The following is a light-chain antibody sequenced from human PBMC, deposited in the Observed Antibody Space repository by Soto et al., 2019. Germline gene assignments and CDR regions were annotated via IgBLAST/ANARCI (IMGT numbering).Light chain of an antibody. Sequence: EILMTQSPATLPVSPGERATLSCRASQSVSRNLAWFQQKPGQAPRLLIYGASSRASGIPARFSGSGSGTEFTLTISSLQSEDFAVYYCQQYNKWPPWTFGQGTKVEIK. J-gene: IGKJ1*01. V-gene: IGKV3-15*01. CDR1: QSVSRN. CDR3: QQYNKWPPWT. CDR2: GAS.